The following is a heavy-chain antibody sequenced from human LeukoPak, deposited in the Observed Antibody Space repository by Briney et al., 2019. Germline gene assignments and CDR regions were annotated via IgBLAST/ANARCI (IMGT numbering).Heavy chain of an antibody. J-gene: IGHJ4*02. D-gene: IGHD6-6*01. V-gene: IGHV3-73*01. CDR3: TRVAARPSG. Sequence: GGSLRLSCAASGFTFSGSAIHWVRQASGKGLEWVGRIRSKANSYATAYAASVKGRFTVSRDDSKNTAYLQMNSLKTEDTAIYYCTRVAARPSGWGQGTLVTVSS. CDR2: IRSKANSYAT. CDR1: GFTFSGSA.